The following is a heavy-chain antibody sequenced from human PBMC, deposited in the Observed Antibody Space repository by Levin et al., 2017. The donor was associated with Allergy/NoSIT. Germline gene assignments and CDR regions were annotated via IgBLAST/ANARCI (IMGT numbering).Heavy chain of an antibody. Sequence: SETLSLTCAVYGGSFSAYYWTWIRQPPGKGLGWVGEINHSGSANYNPSLKSRVTISVDTSKNQFSLKLSSVTAADTAVYYCARGVGGFWGTYRIDYWGQGTLVTVSS. CDR1: GGSFSAYY. D-gene: IGHD3-16*02. CDR2: INHSGSA. V-gene: IGHV4-34*01. J-gene: IGHJ4*02. CDR3: ARGVGGFWGTYRIDY.